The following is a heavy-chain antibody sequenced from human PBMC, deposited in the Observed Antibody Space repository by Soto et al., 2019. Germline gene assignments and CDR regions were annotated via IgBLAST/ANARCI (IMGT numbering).Heavy chain of an antibody. CDR1: GGTLNTYA. D-gene: IGHD3-10*01. J-gene: IGHJ4*02. CDR2: ISPMFGAA. Sequence: QVQLVQSGAEMKKPGSSVKVSCQSSGGTLNTYAMNWVRQAPGQGPEWMGDISPMFGAANYAPKFQGRVTITADESTGTSYMQLSSLTSEDTALYFCAREVQVHTPAFVYWGSGTLVTFSS. V-gene: IGHV1-69*19. CDR3: AREVQVHTPAFVY.